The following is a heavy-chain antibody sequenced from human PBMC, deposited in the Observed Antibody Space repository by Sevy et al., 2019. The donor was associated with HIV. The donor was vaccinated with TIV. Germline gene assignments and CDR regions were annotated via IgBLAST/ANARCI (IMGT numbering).Heavy chain of an antibody. CDR2: FYDGGRF. CDR3: GRGGQYGLDV. V-gene: IGHV4-4*07. Sequence: SETLSLICNVSVGSVSDYYWAWIRQPAGKGLEWIGRFYDGGRFSSAGTSKYNPSLKSRVSMSVDTSKNQVSLKVTSGTAADTGVYYCGRGGQYGLDVWGQGTTVTASS. D-gene: IGHD1-26*01. CDR1: VGSVSDYY. J-gene: IGHJ6*02.